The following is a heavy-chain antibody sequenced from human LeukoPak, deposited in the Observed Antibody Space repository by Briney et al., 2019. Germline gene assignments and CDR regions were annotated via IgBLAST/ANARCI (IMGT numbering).Heavy chain of an antibody. CDR2: IIPIFGTA. D-gene: IGHD1-26*01. J-gene: IGHJ4*02. Sequence: SVKVSCKASGGTFSSYAISWVRQAPGQGLEWMGGIIPIFGTANYAQKFQGRVTITTDESTSTAYMELSSLRSEDTAVYYCAKGVPKVGAADYWGQGTLVTVSS. CDR3: AKGVPKVGAADY. V-gene: IGHV1-69*05. CDR1: GGTFSSYA.